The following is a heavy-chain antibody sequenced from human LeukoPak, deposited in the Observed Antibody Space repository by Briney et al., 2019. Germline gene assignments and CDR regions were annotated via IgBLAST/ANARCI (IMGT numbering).Heavy chain of an antibody. D-gene: IGHD3-3*01. Sequence: GGSLRLSCAASGFTFSSYAMSWVRQAPGKGLEWVSAIIGSGGSTYYADSVKGRFTISRDNSKNTLYLQMNSLRAEDTAVYYCVPLFGVVIIPVFDYWGQGTLVAVSS. V-gene: IGHV3-23*01. CDR1: GFTFSSYA. J-gene: IGHJ4*02. CDR2: IIGSGGST. CDR3: VPLFGVVIIPVFDY.